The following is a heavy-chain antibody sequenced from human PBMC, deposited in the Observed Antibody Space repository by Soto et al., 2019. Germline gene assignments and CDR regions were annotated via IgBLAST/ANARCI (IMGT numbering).Heavy chain of an antibody. CDR2: LSGSGTST. D-gene: IGHD6-19*01. CDR1: GFTFVNYA. CDR3: AKGTSNGGWFNPFDY. V-gene: IGHV3-23*01. J-gene: IGHJ4*02. Sequence: EVQLLESGGGLVQPGGSLRLSCAASGFTFVNYAMNWVRQAPGKGLEWVATLSGSGTSTYYADSVKGRFTISRDNSRNTLYLQMNSLRAEDTAVYYCAKGTSNGGWFNPFDYWGQGTLVTGSS.